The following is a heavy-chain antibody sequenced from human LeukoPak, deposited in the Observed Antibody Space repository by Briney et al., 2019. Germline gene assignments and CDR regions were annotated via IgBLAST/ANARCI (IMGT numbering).Heavy chain of an antibody. Sequence: ASVKVSCKASGYTFTSYAMNWVRQAPGQGLEWMGWINTNTGNPTYAQGFTGRFVFSLDTSVSTAYLQISSLKAEDTAVYYCASDMVVVPARRDYGMDVWGQGTTVTVSS. CDR2: INTNTGNP. CDR3: ASDMVVVPARRDYGMDV. D-gene: IGHD2-2*01. V-gene: IGHV7-4-1*02. J-gene: IGHJ6*02. CDR1: GYTFTSYA.